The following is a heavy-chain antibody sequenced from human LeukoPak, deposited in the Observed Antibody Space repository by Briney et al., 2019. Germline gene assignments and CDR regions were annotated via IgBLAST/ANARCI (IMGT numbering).Heavy chain of an antibody. CDR3: ARGLGYCSGGSCSN. CDR1: GGSFSCHY. Sequence: PSETLSLTCAVYGGSFSCHYWSWIRQPPGKGLEWIGEINHSGSTNYNPSLKSRVTISVDTSKNQFSLKLSSVAAADTAVYYCARGLGYCSGGSCSNWGQGTLVTVSS. D-gene: IGHD2-15*01. CDR2: INHSGST. J-gene: IGHJ4*02. V-gene: IGHV4-34*01.